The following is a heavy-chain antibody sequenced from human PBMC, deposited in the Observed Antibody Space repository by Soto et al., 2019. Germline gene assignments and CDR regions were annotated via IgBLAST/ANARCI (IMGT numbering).Heavy chain of an antibody. Sequence: GGSLRLSCAASGFTFSSYAMSWVRQAPGKGLEWVSAISGSGGSTYYADSVKGRFTISRDNSKNTLYLQMNSLRAEDTAVYYCAKGDYYDSSGYYFDYWGQGTLVTSPQ. CDR3: AKGDYYDSSGYYFDY. D-gene: IGHD3-22*01. CDR2: ISGSGGST. J-gene: IGHJ4*02. V-gene: IGHV3-23*01. CDR1: GFTFSSYA.